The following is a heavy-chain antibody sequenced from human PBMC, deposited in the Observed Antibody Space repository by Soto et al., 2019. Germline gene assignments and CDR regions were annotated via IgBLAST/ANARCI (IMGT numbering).Heavy chain of an antibody. CDR3: AKDRYQMVRGVEGVELRPWSYYYYYMDV. J-gene: IGHJ6*03. Sequence: GGSLRLSCAASGFTFSSYAMSWVRQAPGKGLEWVSAISGSGGSTYYADSVKGRFTISRDNSKNTLYLQMNSLRAEETAVYYCAKDRYQMVRGVEGVELRPWSYYYYYMDVWGKGTTVTVSS. CDR2: ISGSGGST. V-gene: IGHV3-23*01. D-gene: IGHD3-10*01. CDR1: GFTFSSYA.